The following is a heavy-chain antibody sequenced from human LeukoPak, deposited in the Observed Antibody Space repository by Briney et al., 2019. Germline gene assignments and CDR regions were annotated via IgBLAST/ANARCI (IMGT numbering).Heavy chain of an antibody. V-gene: IGHV3-21*01. CDR1: GFTFSSYS. CDR3: ASSPITAPGTLDV. Sequence: PGGSLRLSCAASGFTFSSYSMNWVRQAPGKGLQWVSSISSSSSYIYYADSVKGRFTISRDNAKNSLYLQMNSLRAEDTAVYYCASSPITAPGTLDVWGKGTTVTVSS. D-gene: IGHD6-13*01. J-gene: IGHJ6*04. CDR2: ISSSSSYI.